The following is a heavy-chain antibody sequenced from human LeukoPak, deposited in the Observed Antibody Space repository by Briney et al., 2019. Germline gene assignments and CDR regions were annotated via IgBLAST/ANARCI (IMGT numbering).Heavy chain of an antibody. D-gene: IGHD2-8*02. J-gene: IGHJ6*02. CDR3: TTVQAGRSGLMDV. Sequence: PGGSLRLSCAASGFTLSGYWMHWVRQVPGKGLVWVSRIDANGGGTTYADSVKGRFAISRDNAKNTLYLQMSSLRIEDTAVYYCTTVQAGRSGLMDVWGRGTTVTVSS. CDR2: IDANGGGT. V-gene: IGHV3-74*01. CDR1: GFTLSGYW.